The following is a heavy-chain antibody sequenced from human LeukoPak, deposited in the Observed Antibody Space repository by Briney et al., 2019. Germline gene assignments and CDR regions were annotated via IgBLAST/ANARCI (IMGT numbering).Heavy chain of an antibody. J-gene: IGHJ4*02. V-gene: IGHV3-23*01. CDR1: GFTFSSYA. CDR3: VKTYCSITRCSPGFDS. CDR2: ISGSGGST. D-gene: IGHD3-10*01. Sequence: PGGSLRLSCAASGFTFSSYAMSWVRQAPGKGLEWVSAISGSGGSTYYADSVKGRFTISRDNSLNTLLLQMDNLRAEDTAVYYCVKTYCSITRCSPGFDSWGQGTLVTVSS.